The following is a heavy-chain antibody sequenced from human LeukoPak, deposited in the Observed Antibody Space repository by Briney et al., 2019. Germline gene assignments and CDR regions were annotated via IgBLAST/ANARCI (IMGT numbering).Heavy chain of an antibody. CDR2: ISYDGSDK. Sequence: GGSLRLSCAASGFTLISYAMHWVRQAPGKGLEWVAVISYDGSDKYYPDSVKGRFTISRDNSKNTLYLQMNSLRPDDTAVYYCARDIGGQLVIIGEFDYWGQGILVTVSS. CDR1: GFTLISYA. CDR3: ARDIGGQLVIIGEFDY. D-gene: IGHD3-9*01. V-gene: IGHV3-30-3*01. J-gene: IGHJ4*02.